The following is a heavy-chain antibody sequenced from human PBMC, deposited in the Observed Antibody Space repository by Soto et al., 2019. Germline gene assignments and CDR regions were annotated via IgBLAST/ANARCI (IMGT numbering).Heavy chain of an antibody. J-gene: IGHJ1*01. Sequence: GGSLRLSCAASGFTFTNAWMSWVRQAPGKGLEWVGRIKSKTDGGTTDYAAPVKGRFTISRDDSKNTLYLQMNSLKTEDTAVYYCNTARATYGAEYFQNWGQGTLVTVSS. V-gene: IGHV3-15*01. CDR1: GFTFTNAW. CDR2: IKSKTDGGTT. D-gene: IGHD4-17*01. CDR3: NTARATYGAEYFQN.